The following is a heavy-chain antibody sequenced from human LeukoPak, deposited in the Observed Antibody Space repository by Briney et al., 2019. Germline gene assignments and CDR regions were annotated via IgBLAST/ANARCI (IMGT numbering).Heavy chain of an antibody. CDR2: ISAYNGNT. V-gene: IGHV1-18*01. CDR3: ASGKQLARESPFYYYYGMDV. Sequence: GASVKVSCKASGYTFTSYGISWVRQAPGQGLEWMGWISAYNGNTNYAQKLQGRVTMTTDTSTSTAYMELRSLRSDDTAVYYCASGKQLARESPFYYYYGMDVWGQGTTVTVSS. D-gene: IGHD6-6*01. CDR1: GYTFTSYG. J-gene: IGHJ6*02.